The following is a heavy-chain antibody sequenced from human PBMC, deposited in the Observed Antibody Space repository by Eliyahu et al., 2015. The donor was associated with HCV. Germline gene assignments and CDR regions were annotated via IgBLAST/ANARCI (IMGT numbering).Heavy chain of an antibody. CDR2: IYYTGST. CDR1: XAXXXSQT. D-gene: IGHD6-19*01. Sequence: QVQLQDSVPGLVKPSETLSLXCXVSXAXXXSQTWTWIRQSPGKGLEFIGYIYYTGSTNYNPSLKSRVTISVDTSKNQFSLRLTSVTAADTAVYYCARDLGIALSGTSWFDPWGPGTLVTVSS. J-gene: IGHJ5*02. CDR3: ARDLGIALSGTSWFDP. V-gene: IGHV4-59*11.